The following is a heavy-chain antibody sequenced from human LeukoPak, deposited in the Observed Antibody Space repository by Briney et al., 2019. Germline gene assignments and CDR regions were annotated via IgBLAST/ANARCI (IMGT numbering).Heavy chain of an antibody. J-gene: IGHJ3*02. CDR3: ARGDDSSGYYYVLGAFDI. CDR2: ISYDGSNK. V-gene: IGHV3-30-3*01. Sequence: GGSLRLSCAAAGLTFSSYAMHWVRQAPGKGLEWVAVISYDGSNKYYADSVKGRFTISRDNSKNTLYLQMNSLRAEDTAVYYCARGDDSSGYYYVLGAFDIWGQGTMVTVSS. CDR1: GLTFSSYA. D-gene: IGHD3-22*01.